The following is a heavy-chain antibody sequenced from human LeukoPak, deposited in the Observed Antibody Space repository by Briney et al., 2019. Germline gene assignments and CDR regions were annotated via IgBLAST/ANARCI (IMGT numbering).Heavy chain of an antibody. CDR3: ARYYDILSCMDV. CDR1: GGSITSGDYY. CDR2: IYYSGRT. Sequence: SQTLSRTCTVAGGSITSGDYYWSWIRQPPGKGLEWFVYIYYSGRTYYNPSLKSRLAISVDTSKNQFSLKMSSVTAADTALYYCARYYDILSCMDVWGRGPTVTVSS. D-gene: IGHD3-9*01. J-gene: IGHJ6*03. V-gene: IGHV4-30-4*08.